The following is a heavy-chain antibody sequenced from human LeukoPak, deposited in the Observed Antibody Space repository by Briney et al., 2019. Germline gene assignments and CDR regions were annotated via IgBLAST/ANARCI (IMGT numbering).Heavy chain of an antibody. J-gene: IGHJ4*02. CDR3: ARGRITVFGVAHFDY. CDR1: GGTFSSYA. Sequence: GASVKVSCKASGGTFSSYAISWVRQAPGQGLEWMGWISAYNGNTNYAQKLQGRVTMTTDTSTSTAYMELRSLRSDDTAVYYCARGRITVFGVAHFDYWGQGTLVTVSS. V-gene: IGHV1-18*01. D-gene: IGHD3-3*01. CDR2: ISAYNGNT.